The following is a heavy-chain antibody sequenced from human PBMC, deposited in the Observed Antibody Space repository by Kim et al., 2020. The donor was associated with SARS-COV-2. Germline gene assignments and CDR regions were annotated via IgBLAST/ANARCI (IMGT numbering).Heavy chain of an antibody. V-gene: IGHV1-3*01. D-gene: IGHD3-10*01. CDR2: INAGNGNT. Sequence: ASVKVSCKASGYTFTSYAMHWVRQAPGQRLEWMGWINAGNGNTKYSQKFQGRVTITRDTSASTAYMELSSLRSEDTAVYYCARAELLLWFGESLLAYYGMDVWGQGTTVTVSS. J-gene: IGHJ6*02. CDR3: ARAELLLWFGESLLAYYGMDV. CDR1: GYTFTSYA.